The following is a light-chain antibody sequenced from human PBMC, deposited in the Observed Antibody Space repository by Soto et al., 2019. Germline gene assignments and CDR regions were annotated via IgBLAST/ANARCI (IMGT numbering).Light chain of an antibody. CDR1: QGISKY. J-gene: IGKJ1*01. CDR3: QKYNIARWT. Sequence: DIQMTQSPSSLSAAVGDRVTITCLASQGISKYLAGYQQKPVKVRNLLIYAASTWQSGVPSRFSGSGSGTEFTLTIRSLQPEDVATYYCQKYNIARWTFGQGPKVEIK. V-gene: IGKV1-27*01. CDR2: AAS.